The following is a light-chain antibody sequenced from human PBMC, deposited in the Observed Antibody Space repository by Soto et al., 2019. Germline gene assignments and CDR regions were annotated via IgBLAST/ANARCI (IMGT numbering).Light chain of an antibody. CDR1: QSVSSSY. CDR3: QQYGSSLPWT. V-gene: IGKV3-20*01. CDR2: GAS. J-gene: IGKJ1*01. Sequence: EIVLTQSPGTLSLSPGERATLSCRASQSVSSSYLAWYQQKPGQAPRLLIYGASRRATGIPDRFSGSGSGTDFTLTISRLEPEDLAVYYCQQYGSSLPWTFGQGTKV.